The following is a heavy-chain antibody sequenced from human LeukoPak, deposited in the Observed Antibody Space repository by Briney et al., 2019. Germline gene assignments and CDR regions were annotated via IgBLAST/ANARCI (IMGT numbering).Heavy chain of an antibody. J-gene: IGHJ4*02. V-gene: IGHV3-30-3*01. Sequence: PGRSLRLSCAVSGFTFSSYAMHWVRQAPGKGLEWVAVISYDGSNKYYADSVKGRFTISRDNSKNTLYLQMNSLRAEDTAVYYCARVGVATIVGVNYFDYWGQGTLVTVSS. CDR1: GFTFSSYA. CDR3: ARVGVATIVGVNYFDY. CDR2: ISYDGSNK. D-gene: IGHD5-12*01.